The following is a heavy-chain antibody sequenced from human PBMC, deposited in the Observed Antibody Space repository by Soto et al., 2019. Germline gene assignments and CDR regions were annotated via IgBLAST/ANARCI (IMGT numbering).Heavy chain of an antibody. CDR1: GFTVSSNY. Sequence: GGSLRLSCAASGFTVSSNYMSWVRQAPGKGLEWVSVIYSGGSTYYADSVKCRFTISRDNSKNTLYLQMNSLRAEDTAVYYCARCPITIFGVVNTIGYFQPWGQGTLVTVSS. CDR3: ARCPITIFGVVNTIGYFQP. J-gene: IGHJ1*01. CDR2: IYSGGST. D-gene: IGHD3-3*01. V-gene: IGHV3-66*01.